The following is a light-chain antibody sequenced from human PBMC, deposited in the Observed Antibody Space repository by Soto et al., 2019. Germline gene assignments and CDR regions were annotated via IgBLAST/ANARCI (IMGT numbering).Light chain of an antibody. V-gene: IGKV2-30*01. CDR1: QSLAYIDGNTY. J-gene: IGKJ2*01. CDR3: MQGTHWPPYT. CDR2: KVS. Sequence: EVVMTQSPLSLPVTLGQPASISCRSSQSLAYIDGNTYLSWFQQRPGQSPRRRSYKVSNRESGDPDRFSGSGSGTDFTLKISRVEAEDVGVYYCMQGTHWPPYTFGQGTKLEIK.